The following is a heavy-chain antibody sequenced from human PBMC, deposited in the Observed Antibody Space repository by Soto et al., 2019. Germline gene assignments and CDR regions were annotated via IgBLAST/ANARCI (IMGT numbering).Heavy chain of an antibody. CDR3: ARTKSLYCSGAKCYHSPFDY. V-gene: IGHV4-39*01. CDR2: VYYSGDT. Sequence: QLQLQESGPRLVKPSETLSLTCTVSGGSISSSTYYWGWIRQPPGKGLEWLGSVYYSGDTYYNPSLNSRVAMSVDTSKNHFSLKLSSVTAADTAVYYCARTKSLYCSGAKCYHSPFDYWGQGTLVTVSS. J-gene: IGHJ4*02. CDR1: GGSISSSTYY. D-gene: IGHD2-15*01.